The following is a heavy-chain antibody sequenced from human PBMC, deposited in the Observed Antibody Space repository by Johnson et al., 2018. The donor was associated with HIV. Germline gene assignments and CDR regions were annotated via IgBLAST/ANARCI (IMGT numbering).Heavy chain of an antibody. CDR3: AKEEDIWRLGLYRAFDI. CDR1: GITVGTNY. J-gene: IGHJ3*02. CDR2: IFSVGDV. D-gene: IGHD2-15*01. Sequence: VQLVESGGGVVQPGRSLRLSCAASGITVGTNYMSWVRQAPGKGLEWVSVIFSVGDVYYADSVKGRFTISRDNSKITLYLQMNSLRAGDTAVYYCAKEEDIWRLGLYRAFDIWGQGTMVTVSS. V-gene: IGHV3-66*01.